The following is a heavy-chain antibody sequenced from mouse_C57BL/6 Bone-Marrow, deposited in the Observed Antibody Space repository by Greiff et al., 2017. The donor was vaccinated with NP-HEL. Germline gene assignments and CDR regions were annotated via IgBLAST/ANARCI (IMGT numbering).Heavy chain of an antibody. V-gene: IGHV2-2*01. CDR2: IWSGGST. CDR3: ASYYGSSYWFAY. CDR1: GFSLTSYG. Sequence: VQLQQSGPGLVQPSQSLSITCTVSGFSLTSYGVHWVRQSPGKGLEWLGVIWSGGSTDYNAAFISRLSISKDNSKSQVFFKMNSLQADDTAIYYCASYYGSSYWFAYWGQGTLVTV. J-gene: IGHJ3*01. D-gene: IGHD1-1*01.